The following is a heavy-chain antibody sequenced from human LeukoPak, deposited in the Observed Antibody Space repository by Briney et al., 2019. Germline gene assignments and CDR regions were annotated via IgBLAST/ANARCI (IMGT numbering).Heavy chain of an antibody. CDR1: GFTFSSYW. Sequence: GGSLRLSCAASGFTFSSYWMSWVRQAPGKGLEWVANIKQDGSEKYYVDSVKGRFTISRDNAKNSLYLQMNSLRAEDTAVYYCARLPPYCSGGSCYEEYWGQGTLVTVSS. J-gene: IGHJ4*02. V-gene: IGHV3-7*01. D-gene: IGHD2-15*01. CDR2: IKQDGSEK. CDR3: ARLPPYCSGGSCYEEY.